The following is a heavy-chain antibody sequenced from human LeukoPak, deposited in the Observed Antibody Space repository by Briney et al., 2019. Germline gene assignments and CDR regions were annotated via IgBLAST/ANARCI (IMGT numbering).Heavy chain of an antibody. CDR2: ISAYNGNT. CDR1: GYTFTSYG. D-gene: IGHD3-22*01. V-gene: IGHV1-18*01. Sequence: ASVKAPCKASGYTFTSYGISWGRQAPGQGLEWRGWISAYNGNTNYAQKLQGRVTMTTDTSTSTAYMELRSLRSDDTAVYYCARDRDSSGYYRKTYDAFDIWGQGTMVTVSS. J-gene: IGHJ3*02. CDR3: ARDRDSSGYYRKTYDAFDI.